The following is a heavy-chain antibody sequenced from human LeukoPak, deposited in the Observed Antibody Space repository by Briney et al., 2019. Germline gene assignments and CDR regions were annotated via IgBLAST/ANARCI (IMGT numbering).Heavy chain of an antibody. D-gene: IGHD2-8*01. CDR2: IRYDGSNQ. V-gene: IGHV3-30*02. CDR3: AKGAPNLPDS. CDR1: LFTFSNYG. J-gene: IGHJ4*02. Sequence: GGSLRLSCAASLFTFSNYGLHWVRQAPGKGLEWVSFIRYDGSNQYYTDSVKGRFTISRDNSKSTLYLQMNSLRTEDTAMYYCAKGAPNLPDSWGQGTLVTVSS.